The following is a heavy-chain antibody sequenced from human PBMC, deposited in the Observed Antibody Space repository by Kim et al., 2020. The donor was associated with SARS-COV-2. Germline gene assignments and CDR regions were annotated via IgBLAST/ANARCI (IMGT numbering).Heavy chain of an antibody. CDR3: ARDPKIYYDFWSRFGHPGWFDP. CDR2: ISSSSTNI. V-gene: IGHV3-21*01. Sequence: GGSLRLSCAASGFTFSSYSMNWVRQAPGKGLEWVSSISSSSTNIYYADSMKGRFTISRDNAKNSLYLQMNSLRAEDTAVYYCARDPKIYYDFWSRFGHPGWFDPWGQGTLVTVSS. D-gene: IGHD3-3*01. J-gene: IGHJ5*02. CDR1: GFTFSSYS.